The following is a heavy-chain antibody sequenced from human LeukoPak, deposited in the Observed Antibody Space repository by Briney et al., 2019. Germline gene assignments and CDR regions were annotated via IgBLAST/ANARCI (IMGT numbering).Heavy chain of an antibody. J-gene: IGHJ4*02. CDR1: GFTFSNCW. V-gene: IGHV3-23*01. CDR2: ISGSGGST. D-gene: IGHD6-13*01. CDR3: AKGMSSSSVKPDS. Sequence: GGSLTLSCAASGFTFSNCWMSWVRQAPGKGLEWVSGISGSGGSTYYADSVKGRSNISRDNSENTLYLQMISLRAEDTAVYYCAKGMSSSSVKPDSCGQGTLVSVPS.